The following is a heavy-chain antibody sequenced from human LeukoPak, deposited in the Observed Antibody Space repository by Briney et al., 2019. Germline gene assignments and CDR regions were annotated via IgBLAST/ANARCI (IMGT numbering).Heavy chain of an antibody. CDR3: TRVRVPSRVLLPYFDY. V-gene: IGHV3-30*01. Sequence: GSSLRLSCSASGFTFSTYSFHWVRQAPGKGLEWVAVLSYDGSTKYFADSVKGRFAITRDNSQNTLYLQLNNLTAEDTAVYYCTRVRVPSRVLLPYFDYWGQGTLVTVSS. J-gene: IGHJ4*02. CDR2: LSYDGSTK. CDR1: GFTFSTYS. D-gene: IGHD3-10*01.